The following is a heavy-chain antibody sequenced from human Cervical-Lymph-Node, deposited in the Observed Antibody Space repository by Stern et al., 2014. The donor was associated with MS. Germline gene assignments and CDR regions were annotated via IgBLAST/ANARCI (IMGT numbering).Heavy chain of an antibody. CDR1: GFTFSSYG. D-gene: IGHD2-8*01. Sequence: QVQLVESGGAVVPPGGSLRLSCAASGFTFSSYGMHWVRQAPGTGLAWVTVISYDVNHIYYAASVKGRFTISRDNSKNTLHLQMNSVTPDDTAIYYCARDYEDTSMLFDHWGQGTLVTVSS. CDR2: ISYDVNHI. V-gene: IGHV3-30*03. CDR3: ARDYEDTSMLFDH. J-gene: IGHJ4*02.